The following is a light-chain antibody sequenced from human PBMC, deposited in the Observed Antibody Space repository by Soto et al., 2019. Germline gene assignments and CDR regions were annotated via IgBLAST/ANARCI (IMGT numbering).Light chain of an antibody. Sequence: QSALTQPASMSGSPGQSITISCTGTSSDIGGYNYISWDQQLPGKAPKFIIYDVRNRPSGVSNRFSGSRSGNTASLTISGLQAEDEADYYCSSYTSSSTVIFGGGTKLTVL. CDR1: SSDIGGYNY. V-gene: IGLV2-14*01. CDR2: DVR. J-gene: IGLJ2*01. CDR3: SSYTSSSTVI.